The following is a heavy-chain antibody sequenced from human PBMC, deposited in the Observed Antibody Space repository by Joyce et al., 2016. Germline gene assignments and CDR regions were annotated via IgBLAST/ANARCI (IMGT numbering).Heavy chain of an antibody. Sequence: EVQLVESEGGLVKPGGSLRISCAASGFTFSTSSMSWFRRAPGKGLEWVSAISSYSTYIIYADSVKGRFTVSRDNAKNSLYLQMNSLRAEDTAVFFCARGGIVYDYSMDLWGQGTTVTVSS. J-gene: IGHJ6*02. CDR2: ISSYSTYI. CDR1: GFTFSTSS. V-gene: IGHV3-21*02. D-gene: IGHD3-22*01. CDR3: ARGGIVYDYSMDL.